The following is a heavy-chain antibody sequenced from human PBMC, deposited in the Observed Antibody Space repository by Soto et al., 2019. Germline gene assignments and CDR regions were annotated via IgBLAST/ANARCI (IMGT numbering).Heavy chain of an antibody. CDR1: GFTFSTYG. J-gene: IGHJ6*04. V-gene: IGHV3-33*01. CDR3: ARDDSTGYSCSDYLPHSYDFEV. CDR2: IWYDGSNK. D-gene: IGHD5-12*01. Sequence: PGWSLRLSSEASGFTFSTYGMHLVRQSPGKGLEWVGIIWYDGSNKYYADSVKGRFTISRDNSKNTLYLQIKRLRAEDTGVYYCARDDSTGYSCSDYLPHSYDFEVWGEGTKVPVSS.